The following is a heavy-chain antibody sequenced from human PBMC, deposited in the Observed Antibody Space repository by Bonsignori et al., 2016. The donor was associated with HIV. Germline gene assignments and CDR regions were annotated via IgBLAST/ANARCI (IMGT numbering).Heavy chain of an antibody. CDR1: GFTFGNYA. J-gene: IGHJ4*02. Sequence: ESLKISCVVSGFTFGNYAMSWVRQAPGKDLEWFSTISGSGDSTYYADSVKGRFTVSRDNSKNTVYLQMNSLRAEDAAIYYCAKDAARRGSFWYYFDYWGQGTLVTVSS. D-gene: IGHD6-13*01. CDR3: AKDAARRGSFWYYFDY. CDR2: ISGSGDST. V-gene: IGHV3-23*01.